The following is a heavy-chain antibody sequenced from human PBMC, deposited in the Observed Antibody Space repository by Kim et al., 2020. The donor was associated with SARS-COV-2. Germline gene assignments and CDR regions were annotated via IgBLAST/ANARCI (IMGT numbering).Heavy chain of an antibody. J-gene: IGHJ4*02. V-gene: IGHV4-39*01. Sequence: SETLSLTCTVTGASISSSCCFWGWIRQPPGKGPEWIGNMYYTGSTYYNPSLKSRATLSVDTSKNQVSLRLNSVTAADTAVYYCARRARASLEYADYNSWGQGILVTVSS. CDR1: GASISSSCCF. CDR3: ARRARASLEYADYNS. D-gene: IGHD4-17*01. CDR2: MYYTGST.